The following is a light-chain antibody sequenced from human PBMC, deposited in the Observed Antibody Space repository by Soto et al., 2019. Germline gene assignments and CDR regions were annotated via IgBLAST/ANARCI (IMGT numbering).Light chain of an antibody. CDR1: QSVSSTY. V-gene: IGKV3-20*01. CDR2: GAS. Sequence: SPRTLSLSPWERATLSCRPTQSVSSTYLIWYQQKPGQAPRLIIYGASSRATGVPARFSGSGSGTDFTLTISSLEPEDFGLYYCQQYNIWPPWTFGQGTKVDIK. CDR3: QQYNIWPPWT. J-gene: IGKJ1*01.